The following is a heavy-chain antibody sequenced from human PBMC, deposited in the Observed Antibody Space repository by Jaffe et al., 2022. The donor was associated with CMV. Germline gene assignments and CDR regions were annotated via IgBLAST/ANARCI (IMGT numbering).Heavy chain of an antibody. Sequence: EVQLVESGGGLVKPGGSLRLSCAASGFTFSNAWMSWVRQAPGKGLEWVGRIKSKTDGGTTDYAAPVKGRFTISRDDSKNTLYLQMNSLKTEDTAVYYCTTEDNSGSYYLSSLDYWGQGTLVTVSS. CDR1: GFTFSNAW. CDR2: IKSKTDGGTT. J-gene: IGHJ4*02. D-gene: IGHD3-10*01. CDR3: TTEDNSGSYYLSSLDY. V-gene: IGHV3-15*01.